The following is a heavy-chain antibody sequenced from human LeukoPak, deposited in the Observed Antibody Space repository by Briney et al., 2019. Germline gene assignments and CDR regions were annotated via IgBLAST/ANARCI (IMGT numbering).Heavy chain of an antibody. D-gene: IGHD3-22*01. J-gene: IGHJ4*02. CDR1: GFTFDDYA. CDR3: AKGGYYDSSGYLDY. Sequence: GRSLRLSCAASGFTFDDYAMHWVRQAPGKGLEWVSGISWNSGSIGYADSVKGRFTISRDNAKNSLYLQMNSLRAEDTALYYCAKGGYYDSSGYLDYWGQGTLVTVSS. V-gene: IGHV3-9*01. CDR2: ISWNSGSI.